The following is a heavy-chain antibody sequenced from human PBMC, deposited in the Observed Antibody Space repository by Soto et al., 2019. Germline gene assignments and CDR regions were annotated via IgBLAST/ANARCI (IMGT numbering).Heavy chain of an antibody. V-gene: IGHV1-18*01. D-gene: IGHD4-17*01. J-gene: IGHJ2*01. CDR2: ISAYNGNT. CDR1: GYTFTSYG. Sequence: GASVKVSCKASGYTFTSYGISWVRQAPGQGLEWMGWISAYNGNTNYAQKLQGRVTMTTDTSTSTAYMELRSLRSDDTAVYYCARIKKDYGDPWYFDLWGRGTLVTVSS. CDR3: ARIKKDYGDPWYFDL.